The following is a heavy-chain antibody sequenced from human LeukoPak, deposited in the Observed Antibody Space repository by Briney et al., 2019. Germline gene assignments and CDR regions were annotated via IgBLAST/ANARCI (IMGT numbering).Heavy chain of an antibody. CDR1: GFTFSDYW. Sequence: GGSLRLSCAASGFTFSDYWMSWVRQPPGKGLEWVANIKQDGSEKYYVDSVKGRFTISRDNAKNSLYLRMNSLTAEDTAVYYCARDRRPSIYGGLDSWGQGTLVTVSS. J-gene: IGHJ5*02. CDR2: IKQDGSEK. V-gene: IGHV3-7*01. CDR3: ARDRRPSIYGGLDS. D-gene: IGHD4-23*01.